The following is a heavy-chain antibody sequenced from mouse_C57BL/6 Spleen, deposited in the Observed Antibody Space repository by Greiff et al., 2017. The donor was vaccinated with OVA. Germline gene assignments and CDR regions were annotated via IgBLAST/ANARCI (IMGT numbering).Heavy chain of an antibody. Sequence: EVKLVESGGGLVQPKGSLKLSCAASGFSFNTYAMNWVRQAPGKGLEWVARIRSKSNNYATYYADSVKDRFTISRDDSESMLYLQMNNVKTEDTAMYYGVRLLNYAMDYWGQGTSVTVSS. CDR3: VRLLNYAMDY. CDR2: IRSKSNNYAT. V-gene: IGHV10-1*01. J-gene: IGHJ4*01. CDR1: GFSFNTYA.